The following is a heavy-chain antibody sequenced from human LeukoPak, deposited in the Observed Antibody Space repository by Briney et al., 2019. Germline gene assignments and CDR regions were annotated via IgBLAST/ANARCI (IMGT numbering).Heavy chain of an antibody. V-gene: IGHV3-30*04. D-gene: IGHD5-18*01. CDR3: AKDSRYGFFDY. CDR2: ISYDGSNK. Sequence: GGSLRLSCAASGFTFSSYAMHWVRQAPGKGLEGVAVISYDGSNKYYADSVKGRFTISRDNSRNTLYVKMNSLRAEDTAVYYCAKDSRYGFFDYWGQGTLVTVSS. CDR1: GFTFSSYA. J-gene: IGHJ4*02.